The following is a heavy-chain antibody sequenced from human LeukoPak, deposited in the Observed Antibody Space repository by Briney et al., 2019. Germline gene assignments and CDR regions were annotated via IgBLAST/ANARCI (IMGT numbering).Heavy chain of an antibody. J-gene: IGHJ4*02. CDR3: ARDSITIFGVVIPFDY. Sequence: GGSLRLSCAASGFTFSSYGMHWVRQAPGKGLEWVAFIRYDGSNKYYADSVKGRFTISRDNSKNTLYLQMNSLRAEDTAVYYCARDSITIFGVVIPFDYWGQGTLVTVSS. CDR1: GFTFSSYG. CDR2: IRYDGSNK. V-gene: IGHV3-30*02. D-gene: IGHD3-3*01.